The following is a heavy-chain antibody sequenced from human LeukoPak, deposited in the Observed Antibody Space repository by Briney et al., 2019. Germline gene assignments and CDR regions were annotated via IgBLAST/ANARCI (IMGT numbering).Heavy chain of an antibody. CDR1: GGTFSSYA. J-gene: IGHJ4*02. CDR3: AREPVPNGGNYYFDY. V-gene: IGHV1-69*13. D-gene: IGHD4-23*01. Sequence: ASVKVSCKASGGTFSSYAISWVRQAPGQGLEWMGGIIPIFGTANYAQKFQGRVTITADESTSTAYMELSSLRSEDTAVYYCAREPVPNGGNYYFDYWGQGTLVTVSS. CDR2: IIPIFGTA.